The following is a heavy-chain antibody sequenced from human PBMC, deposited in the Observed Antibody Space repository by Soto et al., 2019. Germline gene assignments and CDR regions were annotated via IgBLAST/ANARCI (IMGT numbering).Heavy chain of an antibody. Sequence: SVKVSCKASGYIFTNYDINWVRQATGQGLEYLGWINPNSGNTGYVQKFKGRVTITRNTSINTAYMELNSLRSEDTAVYYCARDGTAAGNYWGQGTLVTVSA. CDR2: INPNSGNT. CDR1: GYIFTNYD. V-gene: IGHV1-8*01. J-gene: IGHJ4*02. D-gene: IGHD6-13*01. CDR3: ARDGTAAGNY.